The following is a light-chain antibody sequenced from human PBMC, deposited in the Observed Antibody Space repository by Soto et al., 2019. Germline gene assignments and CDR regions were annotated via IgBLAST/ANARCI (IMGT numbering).Light chain of an antibody. J-gene: IGLJ2*01. Sequence: QSVLTQPRSVSGSPGQSVTISCTGTSSDVGGYNYVSWYQHHPGKAPKLKIYDVSKRTSGVPDRFSGSKSGNTASLTISGLQAEDEADYYCCSYAGSYTLIFGGGTKLTVL. V-gene: IGLV2-11*01. CDR1: SSDVGGYNY. CDR2: DVS. CDR3: CSYAGSYTLI.